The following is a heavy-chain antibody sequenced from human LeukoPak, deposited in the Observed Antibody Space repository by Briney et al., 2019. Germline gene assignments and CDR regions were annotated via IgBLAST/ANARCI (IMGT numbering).Heavy chain of an antibody. D-gene: IGHD3-10*01. V-gene: IGHV4-34*01. CDR3: ATKRGVITLDGYHYYIDV. Sequence: PSETLSLTCAVYGGSFSDFYCTWIRQPPGKGLEWIGEINHSGNTKYNPSLKSRVTILLDTPKNQFSLKVRSVTAADTAVYYCATKRGVITLDGYHYYIDVWGKGTTVTVSS. CDR1: GGSFSDFY. CDR2: INHSGNT. J-gene: IGHJ6*03.